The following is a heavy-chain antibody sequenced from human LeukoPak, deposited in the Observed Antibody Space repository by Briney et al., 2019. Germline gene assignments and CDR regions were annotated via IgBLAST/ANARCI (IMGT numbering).Heavy chain of an antibody. D-gene: IGHD3-16*02. Sequence: ASVKVSCKASGYTFTSYDINGVRHATGQGLEWMGWRNPNSGNTGYAQKFQGRVTMTRNTSISTAYMELSSLRSEDTAVYYCARFGVYDYVWGSYRWDWFDPWGQGTLVTVSS. J-gene: IGHJ5*02. V-gene: IGHV1-8*01. CDR1: GYTFTSYD. CDR3: ARFGVYDYVWGSYRWDWFDP. CDR2: RNPNSGNT.